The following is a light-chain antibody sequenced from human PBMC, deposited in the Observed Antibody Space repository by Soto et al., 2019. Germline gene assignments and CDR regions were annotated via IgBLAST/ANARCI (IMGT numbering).Light chain of an antibody. CDR1: SSDVGGYNY. V-gene: IGLV2-14*01. J-gene: IGLJ3*02. CDR2: DVS. CDR3: TSYTSSSTVL. Sequence: QSALTQPASMSGSPGQSITISCTGTSSDVGGYNYVSWYQQHPGKAPKLMIYDVSNRPSGISNRFSGSKSGNTASLTIFGLQAEGEADYYCTSYTSSSTVLFGGGTKLTVL.